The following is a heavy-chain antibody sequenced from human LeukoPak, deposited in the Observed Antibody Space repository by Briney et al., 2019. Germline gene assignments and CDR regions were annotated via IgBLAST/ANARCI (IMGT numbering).Heavy chain of an antibody. J-gene: IGHJ4*02. D-gene: IGHD6-13*01. CDR3: AREGLTAAGPFDY. V-gene: IGHV3-48*04. Sequence: GRSLRLSCAASGFTFSSYSMNWVRQAPGKGLEWVSYISSSSSTIYYADSVKGRFTISRDNAKNSLYLQMNSLRAEDTAVYYCAREGLTAAGPFDYWGQGTLVTVSS. CDR1: GFTFSSYS. CDR2: ISSSSSTI.